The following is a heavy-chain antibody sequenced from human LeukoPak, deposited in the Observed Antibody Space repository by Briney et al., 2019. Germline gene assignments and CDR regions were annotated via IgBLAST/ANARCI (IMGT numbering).Heavy chain of an antibody. CDR1: GFTFSSYA. CDR3: ARERSPYSSSSNSFDY. J-gene: IGHJ4*02. Sequence: PGGSLRLSCAASGFTFSSYAMHWVRQAPGKGLEWVAVISHDGSNKYYADSVKGRFTISRDNSKNTLYLQMNSLRAEDTAVYYCARERSPYSSSSNSFDYWGQGTLVTVSS. D-gene: IGHD6-13*01. CDR2: ISHDGSNK. V-gene: IGHV3-30*04.